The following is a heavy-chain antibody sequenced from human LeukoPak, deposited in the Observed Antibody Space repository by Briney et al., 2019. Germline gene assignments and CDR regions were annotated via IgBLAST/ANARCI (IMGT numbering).Heavy chain of an antibody. D-gene: IGHD4-17*01. V-gene: IGHV4-34*01. CDR2: INHSGST. Sequence: SETLSLTCAVYGGSFSGYYWSWIRQPPGKGLEWIGEINHSGSTNYNPSLKSRVTISVDTSKNQFSLKLSSVTAADTAVYYCERGTVTTNYFDYWGQGTLVTVSS. CDR3: ERGTVTTNYFDY. J-gene: IGHJ4*02. CDR1: GGSFSGYY.